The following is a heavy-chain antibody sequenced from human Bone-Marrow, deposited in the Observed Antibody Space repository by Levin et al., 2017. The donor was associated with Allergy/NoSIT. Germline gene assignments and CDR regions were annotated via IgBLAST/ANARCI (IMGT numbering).Heavy chain of an antibody. D-gene: IGHD3-3*01. V-gene: IGHV3-30*18. CDR1: GFTFSKHG. CDR3: AKDRSGSRSKGDLDY. CDR2: ASDDGYNQ. J-gene: IGHJ4*02. Sequence: GESLKISCEASGFTFSKHGMHWVRYAPGKGLEWVAAASDDGYNQFYGDSVKGRFTMSRDNSKNTLYLQMNSLRAEDTAVYYCAKDRSGSRSKGDLDYWGQGTLVTVSS.